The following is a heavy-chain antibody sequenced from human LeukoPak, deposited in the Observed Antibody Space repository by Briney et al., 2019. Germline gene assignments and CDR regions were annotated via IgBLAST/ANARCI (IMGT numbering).Heavy chain of an antibody. CDR2: IWYDGSNK. Sequence: GRSLRLSCAASGFTFSSYGMHWVRQAPGKGLEWVAVIWYDGSNKYYADSVKGRFTISRDNSKNTLYLQMNSLRAEDTAVYYCARENGRDYDDPDYWGQGTLVTVSS. CDR1: GFTFSSYG. CDR3: ARENGRDYDDPDY. J-gene: IGHJ4*02. V-gene: IGHV3-33*01. D-gene: IGHD4-17*01.